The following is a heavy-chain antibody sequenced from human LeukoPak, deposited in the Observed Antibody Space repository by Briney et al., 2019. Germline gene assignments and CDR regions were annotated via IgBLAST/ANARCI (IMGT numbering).Heavy chain of an antibody. J-gene: IGHJ6*02. CDR1: GFTFSSYG. Sequence: PGGSLRLSCAASGFTFSSYGMHWVRQAPGKGLEWVAVIWYDGSNKYYADSVKGRFTISRDNSKNTLYLQMNSLRAEDTAVYYCAKSAGGSSWFYYYYYGMDVWGQGTTVTVSS. D-gene: IGHD6-13*01. CDR2: IWYDGSNK. CDR3: AKSAGGSSWFYYYYYGMDV. V-gene: IGHV3-30*02.